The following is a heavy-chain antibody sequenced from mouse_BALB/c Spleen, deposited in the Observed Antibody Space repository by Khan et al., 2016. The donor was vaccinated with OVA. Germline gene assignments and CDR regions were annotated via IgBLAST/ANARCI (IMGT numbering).Heavy chain of an antibody. J-gene: IGHJ4*01. D-gene: IGHD2-14*01. V-gene: IGHV3-2*02. Sequence: EVQLVESGPGLVKPSQSLSLTCTVTGYSITSDYAWNWIRQFPGNKLEWMGYISSTGGTSYNPSLKSRISITRDTSKNQFFLQLKSVTAEDTATYYCARSLYYSYGYVFDCWGRGTLVTVSS. CDR1: GYSITSDYA. CDR3: ARSLYYSYGYVFDC. CDR2: ISSTGGT.